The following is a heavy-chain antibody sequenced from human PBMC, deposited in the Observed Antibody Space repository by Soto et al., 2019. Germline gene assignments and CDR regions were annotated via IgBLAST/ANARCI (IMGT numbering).Heavy chain of an antibody. D-gene: IGHD3-3*01. CDR2: IYSGGST. Sequence: EVQLVESGGGLVQPGGSLRLSWAASGFTVSSNYMSWVRQAPGKGLEWVSVIYSGGSTYYADSVKGRFTISRDNSKNTLYLQMNSLRAEDTAVYYCARDSLSGGSYDFRGDANWSQGTLVTVSS. CDR3: ARDSLSGGSYDFRGDAN. V-gene: IGHV3-66*01. CDR1: GFTVSSNY. J-gene: IGHJ4*02.